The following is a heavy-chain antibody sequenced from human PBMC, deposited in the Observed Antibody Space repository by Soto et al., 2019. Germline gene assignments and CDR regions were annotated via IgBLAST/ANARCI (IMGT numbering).Heavy chain of an antibody. CDR2: ISGSGGST. CDR1: GFTFSSYA. CDR3: AKACLGWYLIDY. Sequence: PGGSLRLSCAASGFTFSSYAMSWVRQAPGKGLEWVSAISGSGGSTYYADSVKGRFTISRDNSKNTLYLQMNSLKAEDTAVYYCAKACLGWYLIDYWGQGTLVTVSS. V-gene: IGHV3-23*01. J-gene: IGHJ4*02. D-gene: IGHD6-19*01.